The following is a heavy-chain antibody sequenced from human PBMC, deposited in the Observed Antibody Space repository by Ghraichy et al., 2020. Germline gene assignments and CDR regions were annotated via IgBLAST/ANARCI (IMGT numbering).Heavy chain of an antibody. Sequence: SETLSLTCAVYGGSFSDYYWSWIRQPPGKGLEWIGEIKHSGSTNYNPSPKSRVTISVDTSKNQFSLKLSSVTAADTAVYYCARGRDHITIFGVVISPTHFDYWGQGTLVTVSS. V-gene: IGHV4-34*01. J-gene: IGHJ4*02. CDR3: ARGRDHITIFGVVISPTHFDY. CDR1: GGSFSDYY. D-gene: IGHD3-3*01. CDR2: IKHSGST.